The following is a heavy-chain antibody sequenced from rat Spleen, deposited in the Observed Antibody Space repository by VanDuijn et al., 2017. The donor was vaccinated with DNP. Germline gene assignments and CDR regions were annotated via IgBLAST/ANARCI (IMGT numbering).Heavy chain of an antibody. CDR2: ISYDGSST. Sequence: EVQLVESGGDLVQPGRSLKLFCAASGFTFSDYNMAWVRQAPKKGLEWVATISYDGSSTYYRDSVKGRFTISRDNAKSTLYLQMDSLRSEDTATYYCARPDYWGQGVMVTVSS. CDR3: ARPDY. CDR1: GFTFSDYN. J-gene: IGHJ2*01. V-gene: IGHV5-7*01.